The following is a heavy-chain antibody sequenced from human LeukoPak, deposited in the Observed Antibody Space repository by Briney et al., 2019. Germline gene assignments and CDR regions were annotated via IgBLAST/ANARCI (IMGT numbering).Heavy chain of an antibody. CDR3: ARGASLLWFGERYFDY. J-gene: IGHJ4*02. CDR2: ISSSSSTI. D-gene: IGHD3-10*01. V-gene: IGHV3-48*01. CDR1: GFTFSTYI. Sequence: GGSLRLSCAASGFTFSTYIMNWVRQAPGKGLEWVSYISSSSSTIYYADSVKGRFTISRDNSKNTLYLQMNSLRAEDTAVYYCARGASLLWFGERYFDYWGQGTLVTVSS.